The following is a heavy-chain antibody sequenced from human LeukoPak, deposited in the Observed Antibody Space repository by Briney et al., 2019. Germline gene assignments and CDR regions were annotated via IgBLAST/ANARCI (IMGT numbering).Heavy chain of an antibody. Sequence: GGSLRLSCAASGFTFSSYWMHWVRQAPGKGLVWVSRINSDGSSTSYADSVKGRSTISRDNAKNTLYLQMNSLRAEDTAVYYCARESYYYDSSGYFGERVDYWGQGTLVTVSS. D-gene: IGHD3-22*01. CDR1: GFTFSSYW. CDR3: ARESYYYDSSGYFGERVDY. CDR2: INSDGSST. V-gene: IGHV3-74*01. J-gene: IGHJ4*02.